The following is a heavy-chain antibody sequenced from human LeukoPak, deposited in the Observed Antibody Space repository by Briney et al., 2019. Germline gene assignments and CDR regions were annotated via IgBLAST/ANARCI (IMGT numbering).Heavy chain of an antibody. J-gene: IGHJ3*02. V-gene: IGHV4-39*07. CDR3: ARVQGGPDAFDI. Sequence: SETLSLTCTVSGGSISSSSYYWGWIRQPPGKGLEWIGSIYYSGSTYYNPSLKSRVTISVDTSKNQFSLKLSSVTAADTAVYYCARVQGGPDAFDIWGQGTMVTVSS. CDR2: IYYSGST. CDR1: GGSISSSSYY. D-gene: IGHD2-15*01.